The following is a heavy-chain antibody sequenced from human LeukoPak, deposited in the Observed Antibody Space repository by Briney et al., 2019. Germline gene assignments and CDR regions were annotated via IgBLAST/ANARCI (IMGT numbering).Heavy chain of an antibody. CDR2: IRYDGSNK. Sequence: PGGSLRLSCAASGFTFSSYEMNWVRQAPGKGLEWVAFIRYDGSNKYYADSVKGRFTISRDNSKNTLYLQMNSLRAEDTAVYYCAKETLGYCSSTSCPNYYYYYMDVWGKGTTVTVSS. CDR1: GFTFSSYE. CDR3: AKETLGYCSSTSCPNYYYYYMDV. J-gene: IGHJ6*03. D-gene: IGHD2-2*01. V-gene: IGHV3-30*02.